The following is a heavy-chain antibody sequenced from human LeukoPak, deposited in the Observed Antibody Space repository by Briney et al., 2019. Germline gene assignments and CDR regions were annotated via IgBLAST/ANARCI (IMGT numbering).Heavy chain of an antibody. D-gene: IGHD3-10*01. CDR3: THYGDAFDI. V-gene: IGHV3-48*01. CDR1: GFTFSSYS. CDR2: ISYSSSVI. Sequence: GGSLRLSCAASGFTFSSYSMNWVRQAPGKGLEWVSYISYSSSVINYADSVKGRFTISRDNAKNSLYLQMNSLRADDTAVYYCTHYGDAFDIWGQGTMVTVSS. J-gene: IGHJ3*02.